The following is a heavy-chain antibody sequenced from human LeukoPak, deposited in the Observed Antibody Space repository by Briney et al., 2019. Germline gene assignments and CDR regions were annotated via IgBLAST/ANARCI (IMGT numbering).Heavy chain of an antibody. Sequence: PGRCLRLSCTTSGFTFDDYAMHGVRQAPGKGLEWVSDINWNGGTTAYADSVRGRFTITRDNAKNSLSLQMNSLRAEDTALYYCVREVFGDYKDQDGFDIWVQGTMVTVS. J-gene: IGHJ3*02. CDR1: GFTFDDYA. V-gene: IGHV3-9*01. CDR2: INWNGGTT. D-gene: IGHD4-17*01. CDR3: VREVFGDYKDQDGFDI.